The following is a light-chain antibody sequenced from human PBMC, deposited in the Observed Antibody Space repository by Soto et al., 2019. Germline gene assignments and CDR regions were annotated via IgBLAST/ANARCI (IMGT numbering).Light chain of an antibody. CDR3: QQLNSYPPE. CDR2: AAT. Sequence: QLTQSPSSLSASIGDRVAITCRATQTINRFLAWYQQKPGAAPKLLIYAATTLQSGVPSRFSGGASGTEFTLTITGLQSDDFATYFCQQLNSYPPEFGQGTKVDIK. CDR1: QTINRF. J-gene: IGKJ1*01. V-gene: IGKV1-9*01.